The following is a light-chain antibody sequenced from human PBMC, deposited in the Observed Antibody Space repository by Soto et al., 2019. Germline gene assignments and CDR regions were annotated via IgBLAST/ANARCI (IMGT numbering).Light chain of an antibody. CDR2: EVT. CDR1: SSDVGRHNY. Sequence: QSVLTQPASVSGSPGESITISCTGTSSDVGRHNYVSWYQQRQGKAPKLIVYEVTNRASGVSRRFSASKSGNTASLTISGLQAEDEADYYCSSYATSSILYVFGTGTKVTVL. J-gene: IGLJ1*01. V-gene: IGLV2-14*01. CDR3: SSYATSSILYV.